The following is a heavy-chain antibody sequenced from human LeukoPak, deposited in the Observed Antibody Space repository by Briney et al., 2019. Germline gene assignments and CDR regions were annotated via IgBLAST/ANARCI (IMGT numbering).Heavy chain of an antibody. D-gene: IGHD2-2*01. CDR2: ISYDGSNK. Sequence: GGSLRLSCAASGFTFSSYAMHWVRQAPGKGLEWVAVISYDGSNKYCADSVKGRFTISRDNSKNTLYLQMNSLRAEDTAAYYCARDPPYQLLFYWFDPWGQGTLVTVSS. CDR3: ARDPPYQLLFYWFDP. CDR1: GFTFSSYA. V-gene: IGHV3-30-3*01. J-gene: IGHJ5*02.